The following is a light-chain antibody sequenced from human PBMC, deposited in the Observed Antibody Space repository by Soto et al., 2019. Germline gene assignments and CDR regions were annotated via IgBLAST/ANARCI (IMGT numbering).Light chain of an antibody. Sequence: QSALTQPASVSGSPGQSITISCTGTSSDVGGYNYVSWYQQYPGKAPKLMIHEVTNRPSGVSNRFSGSKSGNTASLTISGLQAEDEADYYCTSFTFSSTWVFGGGTQLTGL. J-gene: IGLJ7*01. CDR3: TSFTFSSTWV. V-gene: IGLV2-14*01. CDR1: SSDVGGYNY. CDR2: EVT.